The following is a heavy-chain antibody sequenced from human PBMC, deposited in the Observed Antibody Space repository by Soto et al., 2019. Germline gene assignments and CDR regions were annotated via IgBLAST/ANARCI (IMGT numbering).Heavy chain of an antibody. CDR1: GYSFTNYA. CDR2: INAGNGNT. J-gene: IGHJ6*02. V-gene: IGHV1-3*01. Sequence: QVQLVQSGAAVKKPGASVKVSCKASGYSFTNYAMHWVRQAPGQGLEWMGWINAGNGNTKYSQKFQVRVTITRDTSASTLYLELSSLRSEDTAVYYCARDYCRDYYNGLDVWGQGTTVTVSS. CDR3: ARDYCRDYYNGLDV. D-gene: IGHD2-15*01.